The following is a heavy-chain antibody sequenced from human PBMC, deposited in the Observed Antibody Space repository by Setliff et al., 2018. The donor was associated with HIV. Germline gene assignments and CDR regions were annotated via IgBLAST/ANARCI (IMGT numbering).Heavy chain of an antibody. D-gene: IGHD6-19*01. CDR1: GGTFSSYA. V-gene: IGHV1-3*03. CDR3: ARGGSGWPGYYYYHMDV. J-gene: IGHJ6*03. CDR2: INGGNGKT. Sequence: ASVKVSCKASGGTFSSYAIHWVRQAPGQRLEWMGWINGGNGKTKYSQEFQGRVTITRDTSASTAYMELSSLRSEDMAVYYCARGGSGWPGYYYYHMDVWGKGTTVTVSS.